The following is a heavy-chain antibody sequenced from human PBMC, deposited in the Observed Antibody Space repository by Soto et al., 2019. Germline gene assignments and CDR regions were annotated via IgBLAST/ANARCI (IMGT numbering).Heavy chain of an antibody. D-gene: IGHD5-18*01. CDR3: SPRGCSYGYYYYGMEV. J-gene: IGHJ6*02. CDR2: IYYSGST. V-gene: IGHV4-30-4*01. Sequence: SETLSLTCTVSGGSISSGDYYWSWIRQPPGKGLEWIGYIYYSGSTYYNPSLKSRFTISVDTSKNQFSLILSSVTAADTAVYSCSPRGCSYGYYYYGMEVLAQVTTVIVS. CDR1: GGSISSGDYY.